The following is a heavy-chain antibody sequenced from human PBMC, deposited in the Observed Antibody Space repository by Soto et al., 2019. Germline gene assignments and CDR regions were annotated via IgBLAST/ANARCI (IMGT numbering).Heavy chain of an antibody. D-gene: IGHD2-2*01. Sequence: GGSLRLSCAASGFTFNNYGMHWVRQAPGKGLEWVAIISFDGSENYYADSVKGRFTISRDNSKNTLYLQMNSLRIEDTAVYYCANDRGYCTSTSCRLGIPDDYWGQGILVTVSS. V-gene: IGHV3-30*18. J-gene: IGHJ4*02. CDR2: ISFDGSEN. CDR3: ANDRGYCTSTSCRLGIPDDY. CDR1: GFTFNNYG.